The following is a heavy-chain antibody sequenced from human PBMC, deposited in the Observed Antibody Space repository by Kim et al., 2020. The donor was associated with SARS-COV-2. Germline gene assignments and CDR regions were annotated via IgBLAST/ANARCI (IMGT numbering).Heavy chain of an antibody. V-gene: IGHV4-59*01. CDR2: IYYSGST. CDR3: ARVRYDILTATSYFDY. D-gene: IGHD3-9*01. J-gene: IGHJ4*02. CDR1: GGSISSYY. Sequence: SETLSLTCTVSGGSISSYYWSWIRQPPGKGLEWIGYIYYSGSTNYNPSLKSRVTISVDTSKNQFSLKLSSVTAADTAVYCCARVRYDILTATSYFDYWGQGTLVTVSS.